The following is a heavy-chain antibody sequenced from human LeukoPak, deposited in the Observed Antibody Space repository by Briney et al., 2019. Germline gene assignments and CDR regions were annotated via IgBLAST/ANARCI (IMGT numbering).Heavy chain of an antibody. D-gene: IGHD3-22*01. CDR1: GGSISSSNW. CDR3: ARDQHDSSGWDSNPSYYFDY. Sequence: PSGTLSLTCAVSGGSISSSNWWSWVRQPPGKGLEWIGEIYHSGSTNYNPSLKSRVTISVDKSKNQFSLKLSSVTAADTAVYYCARDQHDSSGWDSNPSYYFDYWGQGTLVTVSS. CDR2: IYHSGST. V-gene: IGHV4-4*02. J-gene: IGHJ4*02.